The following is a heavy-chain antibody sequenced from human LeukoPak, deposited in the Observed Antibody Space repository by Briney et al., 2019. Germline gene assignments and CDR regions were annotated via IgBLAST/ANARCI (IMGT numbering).Heavy chain of an antibody. D-gene: IGHD3-22*01. CDR1: GLTVSSYG. CDR2: IWYDGSNK. J-gene: IGHJ4*02. CDR3: ARDLWYRFYYDSSGYYRTTPLGY. Sequence: SGGSLRLSCAASGLTVSSYGMHWVRQAPGKGLEWVAVIWYDGSNKYYADSVKGRFTISRDNSKNTLYLQMNSLRAEDTAVYYCARDLWYRFYYDSSGYYRTTPLGYWGQGTLVTVSS. V-gene: IGHV3-33*08.